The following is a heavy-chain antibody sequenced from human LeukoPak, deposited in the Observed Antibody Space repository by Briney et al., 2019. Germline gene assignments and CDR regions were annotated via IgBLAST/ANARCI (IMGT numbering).Heavy chain of an antibody. D-gene: IGHD1-7*01. CDR1: EFTVSSNY. CDR2: IWYDGSNK. CDR3: AKRGYNWNSYYYYYMDV. Sequence: GGSLRLSCAASEFTVSSNYLYWVRQAPGKGLEWVAVIWYDGSNKYYADSVKGRFTISRDNSKNTLYLQMNSLRAEDTAVYYCAKRGYNWNSYYYYYMDVWGKGTTVTVSS. J-gene: IGHJ6*03. V-gene: IGHV3-33*06.